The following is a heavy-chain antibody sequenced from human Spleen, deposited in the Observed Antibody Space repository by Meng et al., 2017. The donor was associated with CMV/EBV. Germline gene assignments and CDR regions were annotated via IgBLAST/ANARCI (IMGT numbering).Heavy chain of an antibody. CDR2: ISNDGSDK. D-gene: IGHD5-24*01. V-gene: IGHV3-30*03. Sequence: GESLKISCTASGFSFSSSVMHWVRQSPGKGLEWLAAISNDGSDKFYADSVKGRFSISRDNSKNILYLQLTRRRGDDTGVYFCREIDEWGQGTQVTVSS. CDR1: GFSFSSSV. CDR3: REIDE. J-gene: IGHJ4*02.